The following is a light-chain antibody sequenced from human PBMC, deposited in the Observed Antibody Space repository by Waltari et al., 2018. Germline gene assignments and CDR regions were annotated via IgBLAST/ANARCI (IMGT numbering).Light chain of an antibody. CDR3: QKYVNLPAT. Sequence: EIGFTQSPGTLSLSPGERATLSCRASQSVGKYLVWYQQKPGQAPRLLIYDASIRATSIPGRFSGSGSGTDFSLTISRLEPEDSAVYYCQKYVNLPATFGQGTKVEI. V-gene: IGKV3-20*01. J-gene: IGKJ1*01. CDR1: QSVGKY. CDR2: DAS.